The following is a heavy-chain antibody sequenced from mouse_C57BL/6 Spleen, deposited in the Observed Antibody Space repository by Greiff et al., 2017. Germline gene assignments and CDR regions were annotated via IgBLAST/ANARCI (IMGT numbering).Heavy chain of an antibody. J-gene: IGHJ3*01. CDR1: GYTFTSYW. Sequence: QVQLKQPGAELVKPGASVKLSCMASGYTFTSYWMQWVKQRPGQGLEWIGEIDPSDSYTNYNQKFKGKATLTVDTSSSTAYMQRSSLTSEDSAVYYCARGKLGQTYWGQGTLVTVSA. CDR2: IDPSDSYT. CDR3: ARGKLGQTY. D-gene: IGHD4-1*01. V-gene: IGHV1-50*01.